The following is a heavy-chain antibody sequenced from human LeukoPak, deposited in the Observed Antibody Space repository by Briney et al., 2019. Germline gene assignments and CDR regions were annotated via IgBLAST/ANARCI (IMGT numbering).Heavy chain of an antibody. CDR3: ARDYYGDRSLGAFDY. J-gene: IGHJ4*02. CDR1: GFTFSSYA. CDR2: ISYDGSNK. Sequence: GGSLRLSCAASGFTFSSYAMHWVRQAPGKGLEWVAVISYDGSNKYYADSVKGRFTISRDNSKNTLYLQMNSLRAEDTAVYYCARDYYGDRSLGAFDYWGQGTLVTVSS. V-gene: IGHV3-30-3*01. D-gene: IGHD4-17*01.